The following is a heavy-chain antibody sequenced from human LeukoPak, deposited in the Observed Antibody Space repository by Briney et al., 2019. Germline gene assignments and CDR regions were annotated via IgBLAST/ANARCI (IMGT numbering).Heavy chain of an antibody. D-gene: IGHD3-22*01. CDR3: ARDLADYYDSSGAFDI. Sequence: PGGSLRLSCAASGFTFSSYLMSWVRQAPGKGLEGVANIKQDGSEKYYVDSVKGRFTISRDNAKNSLYLQMNSLRAEDTAVYYCARDLADYYDSSGAFDIWGQGTMVTVSS. CDR1: GFTFSSYL. CDR2: IKQDGSEK. V-gene: IGHV3-7*01. J-gene: IGHJ3*02.